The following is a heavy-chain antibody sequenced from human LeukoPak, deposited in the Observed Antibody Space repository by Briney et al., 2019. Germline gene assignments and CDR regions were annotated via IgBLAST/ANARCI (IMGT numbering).Heavy chain of an antibody. D-gene: IGHD7-27*01. CDR1: GGSISSGIYY. J-gene: IGHJ3*02. V-gene: IGHV4-61*02. CDR3: ARTHWGFHDAFDI. CDR2: IYTSGST. Sequence: SETLSLTCTVSGGSISSGIYYWSWIRQPAGKGLEWIGRIYTSGSTNYNLSLKSRVTMSVDTSKNQFSLKLSSVTAADTAVYYCARTHWGFHDAFDIWGQGTMVTVSS.